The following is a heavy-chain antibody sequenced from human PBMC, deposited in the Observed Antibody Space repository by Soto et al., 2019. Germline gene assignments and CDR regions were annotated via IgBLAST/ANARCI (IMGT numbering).Heavy chain of an antibody. CDR1: GGSISSYY. CDR3: ARAMALYYDSSVYFDY. Sequence: SETLSLTCTVSGGSISSYYWSWIRQPPGKGLEWIGYIYYSGSTNYNPSLKSRVTISVDTSKNQFSLKLSSVTAADTAVYYCARAMALYYDSSVYFDYWGQGTLVTVSS. J-gene: IGHJ4*02. CDR2: IYYSGST. D-gene: IGHD3-22*01. V-gene: IGHV4-59*01.